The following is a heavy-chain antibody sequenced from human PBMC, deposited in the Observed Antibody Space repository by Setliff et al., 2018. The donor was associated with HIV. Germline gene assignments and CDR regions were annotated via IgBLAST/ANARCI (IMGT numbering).Heavy chain of an antibody. CDR3: ARDMMYHYDRSGSFGWFGP. Sequence: KTSETLSLTCTVSGGSISSGTYYWSWIRQTPEKGLEWIGEITDDGSANYNPSLRSRVTISIDTSKNQFSLKLSSVTAADTAVYYCARDMMYHYDRSGSFGWFGPWGQGTQVTVSS. V-gene: IGHV4-61*01. J-gene: IGHJ5*02. CDR1: GGSISSGTYY. D-gene: IGHD3-22*01. CDR2: ITDDGSA.